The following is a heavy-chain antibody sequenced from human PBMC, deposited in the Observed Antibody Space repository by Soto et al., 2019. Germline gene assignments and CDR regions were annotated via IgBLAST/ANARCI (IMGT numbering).Heavy chain of an antibody. CDR2: INAGNGNT. CDR1: GYTFTSYA. CDR3: ARVAGGRYYYYMDV. V-gene: IGHV1-3*01. Sequence: QVQLVQSGAEVKKPGASVKVSCKASGYTFTSYAMHWVRQAPGQRLEWMGWINAGNGNTKYSQKFQGRVTITRDTSPSTAYRELSSLRSEDTAVYYCARVAGGRYYYYMDVWGKGTTVTVSS. D-gene: IGHD2-15*01. J-gene: IGHJ6*03.